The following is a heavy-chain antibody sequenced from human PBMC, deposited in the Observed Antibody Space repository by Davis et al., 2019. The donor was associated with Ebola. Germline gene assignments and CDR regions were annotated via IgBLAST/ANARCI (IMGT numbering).Heavy chain of an antibody. CDR3: AIGGTTGGFDY. V-gene: IGHV1-24*01. CDR1: GYTLTELS. D-gene: IGHD1-14*01. CDR2: FDPEHGGA. J-gene: IGHJ4*02. Sequence: AASVKVSCKVSGYTLTELSMHWVRQTPGKGLEWMGVFDPEHGGAIFAQKFQGRVILTEDTSTGTAYMELSSLRSEDPAVYYCAIGGTTGGFDYWGQGTLVTVSS.